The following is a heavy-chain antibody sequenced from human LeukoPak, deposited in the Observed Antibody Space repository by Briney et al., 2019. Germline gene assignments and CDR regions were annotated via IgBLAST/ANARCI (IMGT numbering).Heavy chain of an antibody. CDR3: ARGLPTASYYYMDV. CDR2: INPNSDGT. D-gene: IGHD2-2*01. Sequence: ASVKVSCRTSRSTFTDYYMHWVRQAPGQGLEWMGRINPNSDGTNYAQNFQGRVTMTRDTSITTAYMELSRLRSDDTAVYYCARGLPTASYYYMDVWGKGTTVTVSS. CDR1: RSTFTDYY. J-gene: IGHJ6*03. V-gene: IGHV1-2*06.